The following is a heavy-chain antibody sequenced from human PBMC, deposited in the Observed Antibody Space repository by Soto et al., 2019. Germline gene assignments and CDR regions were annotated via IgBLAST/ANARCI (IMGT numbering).Heavy chain of an antibody. CDR1: GYSFTSYW. V-gene: IGHV5-51*01. Sequence: GESLKISCKGSGYSFTSYWIGWVRQMPGKGLEWMGIIYPGDSDTRYSPSFQGQVTVSADKSISTAYLQWSSLKASDTAMYYCARFTFGGVIAKRDFDYWGQGTLVTVSS. CDR2: IYPGDSDT. J-gene: IGHJ4*02. D-gene: IGHD3-16*02. CDR3: ARFTFGGVIAKRDFDY.